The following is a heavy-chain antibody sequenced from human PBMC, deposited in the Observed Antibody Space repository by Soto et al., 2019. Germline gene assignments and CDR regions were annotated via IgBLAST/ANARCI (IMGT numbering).Heavy chain of an antibody. CDR3: ARDRRAIAATEYYFDY. CDR2: IYSDGTR. D-gene: IGHD6-13*01. J-gene: IGHJ4*02. Sequence: GGSLRLSCAASGFTVTNNYISWVRQAPGKGLEWVSVIYSDGTRYYADSVKGRFTISRDNSKNTLYLQMNSLRAEDTAVYYCARDRRAIAATEYYFDYWGQGTLVTVSS. V-gene: IGHV3-66*01. CDR1: GFTVTNNY.